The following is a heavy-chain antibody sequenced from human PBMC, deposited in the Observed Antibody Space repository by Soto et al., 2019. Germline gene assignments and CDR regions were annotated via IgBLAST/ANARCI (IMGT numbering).Heavy chain of an antibody. V-gene: IGHV1-69*01. CDR1: GGTFSSYA. Sequence: QVQLVQSGAEVKKPGSSVKVSCKASGGTFSSYAISWVRQAPGQGLEWMGGIIPIFGTANYAQKFQGRVTITADESTREAYMELSSLRSEDTAVYYCARDDCSGGSCYHYYYYDGMDVWGQGTTVTVSS. D-gene: IGHD2-15*01. CDR2: IIPIFGTA. CDR3: ARDDCSGGSCYHYYYYDGMDV. J-gene: IGHJ6*02.